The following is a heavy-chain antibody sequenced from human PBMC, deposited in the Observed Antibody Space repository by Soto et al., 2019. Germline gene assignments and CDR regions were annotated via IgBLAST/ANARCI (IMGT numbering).Heavy chain of an antibody. CDR3: ARAPGVGLEYFDY. J-gene: IGHJ4*02. V-gene: IGHV3-21*01. D-gene: IGHD1-26*01. Sequence: PGGSLRLSCAASGFPFSSYSMNWVRQAPGKGLEWVSSISSSSSYIYYADSVKGRFTISRDNAKNSLYLQMNSLRAEDTAVYYCARAPGVGLEYFDYWGQGTLVTSPQ. CDR1: GFPFSSYS. CDR2: ISSSSSYI.